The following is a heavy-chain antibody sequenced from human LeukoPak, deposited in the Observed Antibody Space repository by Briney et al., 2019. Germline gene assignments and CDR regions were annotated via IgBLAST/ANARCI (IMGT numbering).Heavy chain of an antibody. CDR1: GYTFTSYD. V-gene: IGHV1-8*01. CDR2: MNPNSGNT. CDR3: ARGRGYYDSLLRRSGDAFDI. J-gene: IGHJ3*02. Sequence: ASVKVSCKASGYTFTSYDINWVRQATGQGLGWMGWMNPNSGNTGYTQKFQGRVTMTRNTSISTAYMELSSLRSEDTAVYYCARGRGYYDSLLRRSGDAFDIWGQGTMVTVSS. D-gene: IGHD3-22*01.